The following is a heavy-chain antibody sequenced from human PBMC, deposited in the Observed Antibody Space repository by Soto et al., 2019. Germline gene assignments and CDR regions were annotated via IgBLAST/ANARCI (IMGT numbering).Heavy chain of an antibody. V-gene: IGHV4-34*01. Sequence: QVQLQQWGAGLLKPSETLSLTCAVYGGSFSGYYWSWIRQPPGKGLEWIGEINHSGSTNYNPSLNSRVTISVDTSKTQFSLRLSSVTAADTAVYYCARSVRNGVVVPAAIKDYWGQGTLVTVSS. D-gene: IGHD2-2*02. CDR1: GGSFSGYY. CDR3: ARSVRNGVVVPAAIKDY. CDR2: INHSGST. J-gene: IGHJ4*02.